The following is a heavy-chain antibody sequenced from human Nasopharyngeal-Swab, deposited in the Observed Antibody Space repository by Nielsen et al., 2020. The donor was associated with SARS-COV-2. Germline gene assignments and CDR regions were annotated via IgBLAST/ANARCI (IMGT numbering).Heavy chain of an antibody. Sequence: SVKVSCKASGGTFSSYAISWVRQAPGQGLEWMGGIIPIFGTANYAQKFQGRVTITADESTSTAYMELSSLRSEDTAVYYCARDKGFSQLEHTYYYYGMDVWGQGTTVTVSS. CDR2: IIPIFGTA. CDR3: ARDKGFSQLEHTYYYYGMDV. V-gene: IGHV1-69*13. J-gene: IGHJ6*02. D-gene: IGHD6-6*01. CDR1: GGTFSSYA.